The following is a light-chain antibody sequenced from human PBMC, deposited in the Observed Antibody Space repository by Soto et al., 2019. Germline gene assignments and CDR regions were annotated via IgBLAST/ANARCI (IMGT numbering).Light chain of an antibody. CDR1: QGISNY. CDR2: AAS. Sequence: DIQMTQSPSSLSASVGDRVTITCRASQGISNYLAWYQQKPAKDTTLLIYAASTLQSGIPSRFSGSGSGTDFSLTISSLPPEDVAAYYCQKYNSAPYTFGAGTKVEIK. J-gene: IGKJ4*01. V-gene: IGKV1-27*01. CDR3: QKYNSAPYT.